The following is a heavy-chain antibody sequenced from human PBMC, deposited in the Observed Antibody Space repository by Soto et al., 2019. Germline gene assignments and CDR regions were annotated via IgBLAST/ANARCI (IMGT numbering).Heavy chain of an antibody. V-gene: IGHV3-74*01. CDR3: ARNLYVVVGYYYGMDV. D-gene: IGHD2-15*01. CDR1: GFTFSSYW. Sequence: GGSLRLSCAASGFTFSSYWMHWVRQAPGKGLVWVSRINSDGSSTSYADSVKGRFTISRDNAKNTLYLQMNSLRAEDTAVYYCARNLYVVVGYYYGMDVWGQGTTVNVSS. CDR2: INSDGSST. J-gene: IGHJ6*02.